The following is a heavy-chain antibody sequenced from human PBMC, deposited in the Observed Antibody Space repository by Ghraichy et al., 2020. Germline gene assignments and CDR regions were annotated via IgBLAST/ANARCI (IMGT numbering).Heavy chain of an antibody. V-gene: IGHV1-69*13. CDR1: GGTFSSYA. J-gene: IGHJ3*02. CDR3: ARGGVPAAIPHGAFDI. Sequence: SVKVSCKASGGTFSSYAISWVRQAPGQGLEWMGGIISIFGTANYAQKFQGRVTITADESTSTAYMELSSLRSEDTAVYYCARGGVPAAIPHGAFDIWGQGTMVTVSS. D-gene: IGHD2-2*02. CDR2: IISIFGTA.